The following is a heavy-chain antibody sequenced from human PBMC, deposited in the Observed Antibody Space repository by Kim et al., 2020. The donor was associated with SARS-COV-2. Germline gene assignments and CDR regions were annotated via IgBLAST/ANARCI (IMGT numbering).Heavy chain of an antibody. CDR3: ARASEYQLLSRWFDP. J-gene: IGHJ5*02. V-gene: IGHV3-7*04. Sequence: SVKGRFTISRDNAKNSLYLQMNSLRAEDTAVYYCARASEYQLLSRWFDPWGQGTLVTVSS. D-gene: IGHD2-2*01.